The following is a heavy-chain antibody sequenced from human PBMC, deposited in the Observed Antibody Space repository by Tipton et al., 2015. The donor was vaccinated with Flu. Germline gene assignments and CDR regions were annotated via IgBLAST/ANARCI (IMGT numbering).Heavy chain of an antibody. J-gene: IGHJ4*02. V-gene: IGHV3-9*01. CDR1: GFTFDDFA. CDR2: LSWNSDYI. CDR3: AKGRSGALAATGGFDL. Sequence: SLRLSCAASGFTFDDFAMSWIRQSPGKGLEWVCGLSWNSDYIAYADSVRGRFTISRDNAKNALYVEMSSLRPEDAALYYCAKGRSGALAATGGFDLWGQGILVAVSS. D-gene: IGHD6-13*01.